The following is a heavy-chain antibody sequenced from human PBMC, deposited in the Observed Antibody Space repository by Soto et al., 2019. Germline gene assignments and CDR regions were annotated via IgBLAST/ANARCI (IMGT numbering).Heavy chain of an antibody. CDR2: INHSGNT. J-gene: IGHJ4*02. CDR3: ARGDFFKGDY. V-gene: IGHV4-34*01. D-gene: IGHD3-3*01. CDR1: GGSFSDYY. Sequence: SDTLSLTCAVYGGSFSDYYWSWIRQPPGKGLEWIGEINHSGNTNYSPSLKSRVTISVDTSKNQFSLKLSSVTAADTAVYYCARGDFFKGDYWGQGTLVTVSS.